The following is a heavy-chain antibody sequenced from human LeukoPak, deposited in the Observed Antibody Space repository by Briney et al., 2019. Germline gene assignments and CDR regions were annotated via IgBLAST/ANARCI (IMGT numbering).Heavy chain of an antibody. Sequence: GGSLRLSCAASGFTFSSYGMHWVRQAPGKGLVWVSRINTDGSTTRYADSVKGRFTISRDNAKNTLYLQMNSLRAEDTAVYYCARPYYDFWSGYGNGNYYYYMDVWGKGTTVTVSS. D-gene: IGHD3-3*01. CDR1: GFTFSSYG. CDR3: ARPYYDFWSGYGNGNYYYYMDV. CDR2: INTDGSTT. J-gene: IGHJ6*03. V-gene: IGHV3-74*01.